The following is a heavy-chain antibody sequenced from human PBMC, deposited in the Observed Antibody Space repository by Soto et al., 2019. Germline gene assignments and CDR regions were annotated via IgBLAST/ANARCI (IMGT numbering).Heavy chain of an antibody. J-gene: IGHJ4*02. CDR2: ISAYNGDT. D-gene: IGHD1-26*01. V-gene: IGHV1-18*01. CDR3: ARDLSSGSYYGY. Sequence: ASVKVSCKASGYTFTSYGISWVRQAPGQGLEWMGWISAYNGDTNYAQELQGRVTMTTDTSTSTAYMELRSLRSDDTAVYYCARDLSSGSYYGYWGQGTLVTVSS. CDR1: GYTFTSYG.